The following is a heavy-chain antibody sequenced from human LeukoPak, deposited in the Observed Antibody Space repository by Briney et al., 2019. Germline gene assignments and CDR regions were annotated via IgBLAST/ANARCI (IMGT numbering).Heavy chain of an antibody. CDR1: GFTFSSYA. D-gene: IGHD3-3*01. Sequence: PGGSLRLSCAASGFTFSSYAMSWVRQAPGKGLEWVSAISGSGGSTYYADSVKGRFTISRDNSKNTPYLQMNSLRAEDTAVYYCARDRNTDFWSGYYTNYFDYWGQGTLVTVSS. V-gene: IGHV3-23*01. CDR3: ARDRNTDFWSGYYTNYFDY. J-gene: IGHJ4*02. CDR2: ISGSGGST.